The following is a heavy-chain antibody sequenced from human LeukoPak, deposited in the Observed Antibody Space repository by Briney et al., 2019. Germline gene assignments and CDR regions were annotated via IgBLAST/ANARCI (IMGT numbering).Heavy chain of an antibody. J-gene: IGHJ3*02. D-gene: IGHD3-9*01. CDR3: ARTGYYDILTGYSAFDI. CDR1: GFAFSSYT. V-gene: IGHV3-21*01. CDR2: ISSSSSYI. Sequence: GGSLRLSCAASGFAFSSYTMNWVRQAPGKGLEWVSSISSSSSYIYYADSVKGRFTISRDNAKNSLYLQMNSLRAEDTAVYYCARTGYYDILTGYSAFDIWGQGTMVTVSS.